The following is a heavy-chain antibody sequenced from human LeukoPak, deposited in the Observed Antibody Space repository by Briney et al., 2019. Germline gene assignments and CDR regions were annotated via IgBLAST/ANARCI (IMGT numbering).Heavy chain of an antibody. J-gene: IGHJ6*02. CDR3: AREGYSYGYPTAYYYYYGMDV. V-gene: IGHV4-4*02. D-gene: IGHD5-18*01. CDR2: IYHSGST. Sequence: PSETLSLTCAVSGGXISSSNCWSWVRQPPGKGLEWIGEIYHSGSTNYNPSLKSRVTISVDKSKNQFSLKLSSVTAADTAVYYCAREGYSYGYPTAYYYYYGMDVWGQGITVTVSS. CDR1: GGXISSSNC.